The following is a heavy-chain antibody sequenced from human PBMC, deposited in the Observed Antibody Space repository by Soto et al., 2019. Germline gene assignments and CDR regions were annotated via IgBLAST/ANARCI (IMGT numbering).Heavy chain of an antibody. Sequence: GESLKISCKGSGYSFTSYWIGWVRQMPGKGLEWMGIIYPGDSDTRYSPSFQGQVTISADKSISTAYLQWSSLKASDTAMYYCARHPLGDPYYNDSSGYFLGDYYYGMDVWGQGTTVTVSS. CDR2: IYPGDSDT. J-gene: IGHJ6*02. V-gene: IGHV5-51*01. CDR3: ARHPLGDPYYNDSSGYFLGDYYYGMDV. D-gene: IGHD3-22*01. CDR1: GYSFTSYW.